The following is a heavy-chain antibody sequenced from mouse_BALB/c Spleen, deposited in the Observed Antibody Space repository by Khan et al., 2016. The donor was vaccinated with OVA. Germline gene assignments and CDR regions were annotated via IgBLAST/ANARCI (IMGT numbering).Heavy chain of an antibody. Sequence: EVQLQESGPGLVKPSQSLSLTCTVTGYSITSDYAWNWIRQFPGNKLEWMGYISYSGSTSYNPSLKSRIFITRDTSKNQFFLQLNSVTTEDTATYYCASNWARGYYFDYWGQGTTLTVAS. CDR1: GYSITSDYA. CDR2: ISYSGST. J-gene: IGHJ2*01. D-gene: IGHD4-1*01. V-gene: IGHV3-2*02. CDR3: ASNWARGYYFDY.